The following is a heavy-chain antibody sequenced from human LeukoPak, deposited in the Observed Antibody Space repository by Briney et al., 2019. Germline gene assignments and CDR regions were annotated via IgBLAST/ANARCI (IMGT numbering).Heavy chain of an antibody. CDR1: GASISNYY. V-gene: IGHV4-59*08. CDR2: IYYSGST. CDR3: ARQGAVTDFDY. Sequence: RPSETLSLTCTVSGASISNYYWSWIRQPPGKGLEWIGYIYYSGSTNYNPSLKSRVTISVDTSKNQFSLKLSSLTAADTAVYYCARQGAVTDFDYWGQGTLVTVSS. D-gene: IGHD2-21*02. J-gene: IGHJ4*02.